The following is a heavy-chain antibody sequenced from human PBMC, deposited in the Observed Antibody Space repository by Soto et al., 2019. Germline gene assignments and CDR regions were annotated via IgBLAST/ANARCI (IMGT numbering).Heavy chain of an antibody. D-gene: IGHD1-26*01. J-gene: IGHJ6*02. V-gene: IGHV4-30-4*01. CDR2: IYYSGGT. CDR3: ARLGGNLLYYSGLDV. CDR1: GGSISSSDYY. Sequence: TLSLTCTVSGGSISSSDYYWSWLRQPPGKGLEWIGYIYYSGGTYYSPSLESRLTISLDTSKNQFSLSLSSVTAADTAVYYCARLGGNLLYYSGLDVWGLGTTVTVSS.